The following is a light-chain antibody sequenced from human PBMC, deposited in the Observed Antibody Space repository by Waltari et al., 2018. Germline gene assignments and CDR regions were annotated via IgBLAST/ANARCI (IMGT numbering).Light chain of an antibody. J-gene: IGLJ3*02. V-gene: IGLV8-61*01. CDR3: LLYMGSGIWV. CDR1: SGSLSSTSY. Sequence: QTVVTQEPSLSVSPGGTVTLTCALSSGSLSSTSYASWYQQSPGPTPRTLVDRANSRSSGVPDRFAGSVLGNKAVLIITGAQAEDESTYYCLLYMGSGIWVFGGGTKLTVL. CDR2: RAN.